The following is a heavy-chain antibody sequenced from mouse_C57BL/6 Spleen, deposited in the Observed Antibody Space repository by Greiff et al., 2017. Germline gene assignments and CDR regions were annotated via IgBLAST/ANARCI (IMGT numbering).Heavy chain of an antibody. CDR2: IYPGDGDT. CDR1: GYAFSSSW. Sequence: QVQLKQSGPELVKPGASVKISCKASGYAFSSSWMNWVKQRPGKGLEWIGRIYPGDGDTNYNGKFKGKATLTADKSSSTAYMQLSSLTSEDSAVYFCARSWDEDYFDYWGQGTTLTVSS. V-gene: IGHV1-82*01. CDR3: ARSWDEDYFDY. D-gene: IGHD4-1*01. J-gene: IGHJ2*01.